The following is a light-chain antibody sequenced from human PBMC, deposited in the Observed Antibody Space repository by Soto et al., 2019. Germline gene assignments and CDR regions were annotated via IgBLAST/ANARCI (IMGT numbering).Light chain of an antibody. CDR1: RSNIGAGFD. J-gene: IGLJ1*01. CDR3: QAYDGGLSGSV. Sequence: QSVLTQPPSVSGAAGQSVTISCSGSRSNIGAGFDVHWYQQFPGGAPKCLIFGNDNRPAGVPKRFSGSRSGSSASLAIAGLQPEDEAFYYCQAYDGGLSGSVFGTGTKLTVL. V-gene: IGLV1-40*01. CDR2: GND.